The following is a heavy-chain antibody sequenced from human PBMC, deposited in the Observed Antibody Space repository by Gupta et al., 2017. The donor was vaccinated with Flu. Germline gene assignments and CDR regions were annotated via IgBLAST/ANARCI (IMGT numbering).Heavy chain of an antibody. Sequence: SFITYWMHWVRQAPGKGLVWVSRINSYGGSISYADSVKGRFTISRDNAKNTLYLQMNSLRAEDTAVYYCARDLSPRGIFDMWGQGTMVTVSS. CDR2: INSYGGSI. CDR1: SFITYW. J-gene: IGHJ3*02. V-gene: IGHV3-74*01. CDR3: ARDLSPRGIFDM.